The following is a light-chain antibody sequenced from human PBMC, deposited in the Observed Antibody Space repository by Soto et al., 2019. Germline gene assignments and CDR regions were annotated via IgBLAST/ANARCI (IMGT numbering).Light chain of an antibody. V-gene: IGKV3-20*01. CDR1: QSVSSSY. CDR2: GAS. J-gene: IGKJ5*01. Sequence: EIVLTQSPGTLSLSPGERATLSCRASQSVSSSYFAWYQQKPGQSPRLLIYGASSRATGVPDRFSGSGSGTDFTLTISRLEPEDFGVYYCQQYGSSHTFGQGTRLEIK. CDR3: QQYGSSHT.